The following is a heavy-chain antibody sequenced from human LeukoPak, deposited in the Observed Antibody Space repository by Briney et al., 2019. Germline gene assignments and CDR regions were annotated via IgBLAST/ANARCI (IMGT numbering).Heavy chain of an antibody. V-gene: IGHV3-23*01. D-gene: IGHD3-10*01. Sequence: GGSLRLSCAASGFTFSSYGMSWVRQAPGKGLEWVSAISGSGGSTYYADSVKGRFTISRDNSKNTLYLQMNSLRAEDTAVYYCAKETLWFGELALDYWGQGTLVTVSS. CDR1: GFTFSSYG. CDR3: AKETLWFGELALDY. J-gene: IGHJ4*02. CDR2: ISGSGGST.